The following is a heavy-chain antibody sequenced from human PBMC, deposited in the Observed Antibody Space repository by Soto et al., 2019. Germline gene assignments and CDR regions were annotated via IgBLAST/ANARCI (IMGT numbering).Heavy chain of an antibody. V-gene: IGHV1-8*01. J-gene: IGHJ4*02. D-gene: IGHD2-21*02. CDR1: GYTFTSYD. Sequence: QVQLVQSGAEVKKRGASVKVSCKASGYTFTSYDINWVLQATGQGLEWMGWMNPNSGNTGYAQKLQGRVTSTRNTSMSTAYMEVSSLRSEDTAVYDCAMGTVVTPVLLFYLGQGTLVTVAS. CDR2: MNPNSGNT. CDR3: AMGTVVTPVLLFY.